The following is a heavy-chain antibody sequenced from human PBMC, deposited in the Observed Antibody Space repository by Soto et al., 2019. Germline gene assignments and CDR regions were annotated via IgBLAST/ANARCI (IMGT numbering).Heavy chain of an antibody. Sequence: ASVKVSCKASGHTFTNLDINWVRLATGQGLEWMGWMNPNSDTGYAQKFQGRVTMTRDTSTSTVYMELSSLRSEDTAVYYCAKLGSVQAVAAFWTYFDYWGQGTLVTVSS. J-gene: IGHJ4*02. V-gene: IGHV1-8*01. CDR1: GHTFTNLD. CDR3: AKLGSVQAVAAFWTYFDY. CDR2: MNPNSDT. D-gene: IGHD6-19*01.